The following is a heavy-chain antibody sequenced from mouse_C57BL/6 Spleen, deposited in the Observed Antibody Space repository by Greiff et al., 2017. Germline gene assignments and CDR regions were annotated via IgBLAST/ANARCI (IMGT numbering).Heavy chain of an antibody. D-gene: IGHD2-1*01. J-gene: IGHJ1*03. CDR1: GFTFSDYY. CDR3: ARHIYYKGGYFDV. Sequence: DVKLVESGGGLVQPGGSLKLSCAASGFTFSDYYMYWVRQTPEKRLEWVAYISNGGGSTYYPDTVKGRFPISRDNAKNTLYLQLSRLKSEDTAMYYSARHIYYKGGYFDVGGTGTTVNVSS. CDR2: ISNGGGST. V-gene: IGHV5-12*01.